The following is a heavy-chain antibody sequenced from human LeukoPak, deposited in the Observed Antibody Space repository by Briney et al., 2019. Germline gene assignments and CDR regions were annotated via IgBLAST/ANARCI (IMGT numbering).Heavy chain of an antibody. CDR2: IYGGGNT. CDR3: ATGGRSGMAFDF. D-gene: IGHD5-24*01. J-gene: IGHJ4*02. Sequence: GGSLTLSCSFSGLIASSSYMAWVRQAPGKGLQWISFIYGGGNTLYADSVMGRFSISRDNSKTTLYLQMNSLRAEDTAVYYCATGGRSGMAFDFWGQGTLVTVSS. V-gene: IGHV3-53*01. CDR1: GLIASSSY.